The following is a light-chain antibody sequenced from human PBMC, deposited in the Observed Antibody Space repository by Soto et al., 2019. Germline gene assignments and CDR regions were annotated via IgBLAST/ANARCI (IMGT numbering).Light chain of an antibody. Sequence: DIQISQSPSTLSGSVGDRVTITCRASQTISSWLAWYQQKPGKAPKLLLYKASTLKSGVPSRFRGSGSGTEFTLTISSLQPDDFATYYCQHYNSYSEAFGQGTKVDIK. CDR3: QHYNSYSEA. CDR2: KAS. CDR1: QTISSW. J-gene: IGKJ1*01. V-gene: IGKV1-5*03.